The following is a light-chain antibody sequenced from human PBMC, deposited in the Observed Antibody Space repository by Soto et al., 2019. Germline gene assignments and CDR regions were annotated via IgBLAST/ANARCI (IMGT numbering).Light chain of an antibody. CDR3: QQVNSYPLT. CDR1: QGISSS. Sequence: DIHLTQSPSVLSASVGDRVTITCRASQGISSSLAWYQQTPGKAPKFLIYAASTLQSGVPSRFSGSGSGTDFTLTISSLQPEDFATYYCQQVNSYPLTFGGGTKVDIK. V-gene: IGKV1-9*01. CDR2: AAS. J-gene: IGKJ4*01.